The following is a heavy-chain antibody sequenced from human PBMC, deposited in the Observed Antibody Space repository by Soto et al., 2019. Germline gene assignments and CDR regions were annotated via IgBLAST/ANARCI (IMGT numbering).Heavy chain of an antibody. J-gene: IGHJ4*02. Sequence: PSETLSVTWAVSGGSISSGGYSWSWIRQPPGKGLEWIGYIYHSGSTYYNPSLKSRVTISVDRSKNQSSLKLSSVTAADTAVYYCAAGGGLPRYYWGQGTLVTVSS. D-gene: IGHD5-12*01. CDR2: IYHSGST. V-gene: IGHV4-30-2*01. CDR1: GGSISSGGYS. CDR3: AAGGGLPRYY.